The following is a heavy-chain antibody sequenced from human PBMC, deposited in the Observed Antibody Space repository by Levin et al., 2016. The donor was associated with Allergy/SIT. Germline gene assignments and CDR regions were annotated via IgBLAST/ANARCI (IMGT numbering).Heavy chain of an antibody. J-gene: IGHJ4*02. CDR2: ISSSGSTI. V-gene: IGHV3-48*03. D-gene: IGHD2-2*01. CDR3: ARQYCSSTSCCFDY. CDR1: GFTFSSYE. Sequence: GESLKISCAASGFTFSSYEMNWVRQAPGKGLEWVSYISSSGSTIYYADSVKGRFTISRDNAKNSLYLQMNSLRAEDTAVYYCARQYCSSTSCCFDYWGQGTLVTVSS.